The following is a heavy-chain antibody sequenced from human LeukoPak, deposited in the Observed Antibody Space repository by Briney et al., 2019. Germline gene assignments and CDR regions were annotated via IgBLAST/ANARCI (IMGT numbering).Heavy chain of an antibody. CDR1: GYTFTSYD. D-gene: IGHD2-2*02. CDR3: ARGRIDCSSTSCYTY. J-gene: IGHJ4*02. CDR2: MNPNSGNT. Sequence: ASVKVSCKASGYTFTSYDINWVRQATGQGLEWMGWMNPNSGNTGYAQKFQGRVTMTRNTSISAAYMELSSLRSEDTAVYYCARGRIDCSSTSCYTYWGQGTLVTVSS. V-gene: IGHV1-8*01.